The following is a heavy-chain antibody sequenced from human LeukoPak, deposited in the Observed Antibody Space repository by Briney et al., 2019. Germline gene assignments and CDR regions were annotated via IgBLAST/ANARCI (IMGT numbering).Heavy chain of an antibody. CDR2: MNPNSGNT. J-gene: IGHJ4*02. CDR3: AREVDGLDY. CDR1: GYTFTNYG. Sequence: ASVKVSCKASGYTFTNYGISWVRQATGQGLEWMGWMNPNSGNTGYAQKFQGRVTMTRNTSISTAYMELSSLRSEDTAVYYCAREVDGLDYWGQGTLVTVSS. V-gene: IGHV1-8*02. D-gene: IGHD2-2*01.